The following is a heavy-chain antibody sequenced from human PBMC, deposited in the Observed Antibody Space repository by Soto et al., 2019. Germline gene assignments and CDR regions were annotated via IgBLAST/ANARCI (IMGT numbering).Heavy chain of an antibody. CDR1: GGTFSSYT. CDR3: ARDRGDGGTSY. Sequence: QVQLVQSGAEVKKPGSSVKVSCKASGGTFSSYTISWVRQAPGQGLEWMGRIIPILGIANYAQKFQGRVTITADKSTSTAYMELSSLRSQDTAVYYCARDRGDGGTSYWGQGTLVTVSS. D-gene: IGHD2-15*01. CDR2: IIPILGIA. V-gene: IGHV1-69*08. J-gene: IGHJ4*02.